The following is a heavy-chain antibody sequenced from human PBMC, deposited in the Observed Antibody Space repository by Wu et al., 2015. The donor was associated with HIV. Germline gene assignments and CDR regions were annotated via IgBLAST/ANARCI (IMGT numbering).Heavy chain of an antibody. CDR2: MNPNSGNT. CDR3: AKTNRIVTGGVDYYYHYGMDV. D-gene: IGHD2-8*02. CDR1: GYTFTHYD. V-gene: IGHV1-8*01. J-gene: IGHJ6*02. Sequence: QVRLIQSGAEVKKPGASVKVSCKASGYTFTHYDINWVRQASGQGLEWMGWMNPNSGNTGYRQRFQGRVTMTRDNSITTAYMELRGLRSEDTAVYYCAKTNRIVTGGVDYYYHYGMDVWGQGTTVTVSS.